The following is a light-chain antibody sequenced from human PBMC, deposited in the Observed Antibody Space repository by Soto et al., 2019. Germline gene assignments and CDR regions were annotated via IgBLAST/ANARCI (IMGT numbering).Light chain of an antibody. CDR1: QGVSSH. J-gene: IGKJ1*01. CDR2: EVS. V-gene: IGKV1-9*01. Sequence: IQLTQFQSFLSPSLGDRFTITFRASQGVSSHLAWHQQRPGKDPKIMIYEVSTLQSGVKSRFSGSGSGTEFTLTISSLQPDDFATYYCKQYNSYYPTLGKGTQLDIK. CDR3: KQYNSYYPT.